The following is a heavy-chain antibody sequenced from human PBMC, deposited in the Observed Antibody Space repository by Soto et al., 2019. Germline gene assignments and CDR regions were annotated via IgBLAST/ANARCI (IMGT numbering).Heavy chain of an antibody. Sequence: QVRLVQSEPEVKEPGASVNLSCRASGYRFTGHYLHWVRQAPGQQPEWMAWIYPDNGSPRIAYRFQDRVTVTRHTSLETAYLELSMLRSYDTATYSCVRDGALRSLSNFDVWCQGTVVTV. D-gene: IGHD4-4*01. CDR3: VRDGALRSLSNFDV. J-gene: IGHJ3*01. CDR1: GYRFTGHY. CDR2: IYPDNGSP. V-gene: IGHV1-2*07.